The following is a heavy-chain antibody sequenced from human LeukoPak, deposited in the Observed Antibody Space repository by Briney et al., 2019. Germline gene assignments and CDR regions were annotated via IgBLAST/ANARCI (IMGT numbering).Heavy chain of an antibody. CDR3: ARLRGSGSYLYYFDY. V-gene: IGHV4-59*08. CDR2: IYYSGST. CDR1: GGSISSYY. J-gene: IGHJ4*02. Sequence: PETLSLTCTVSGGSISSYYWSWIRQPPGKGLEWIGYIYYSGSTNYNPSLKSRVTISVDTSKNQFSLKLSSVTAADTAVYYCARLRGSGSYLYYFDYWGQGTLVTVSS. D-gene: IGHD3-10*01.